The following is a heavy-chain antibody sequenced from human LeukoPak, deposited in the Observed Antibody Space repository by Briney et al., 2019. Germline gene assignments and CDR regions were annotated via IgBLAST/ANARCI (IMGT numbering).Heavy chain of an antibody. CDR3: ARGGVVVPAASFPYYYYYGMDV. CDR2: INHSGST. D-gene: IGHD2-2*01. J-gene: IGHJ6*02. Sequence: SETLSLTCAVYGGSFSGYYWSWIRQPPGKGLEWIGEINHSGSTNYNPSLKSRVTISVDTSKNQFSLKLSSVTAADTAVYYCARGGVVVPAASFPYYYYYGMDVWGQGTTVTVSS. CDR1: GGSFSGYY. V-gene: IGHV4-34*01.